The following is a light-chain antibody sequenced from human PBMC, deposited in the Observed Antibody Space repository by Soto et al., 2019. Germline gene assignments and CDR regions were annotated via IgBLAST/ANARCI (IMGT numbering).Light chain of an antibody. CDR1: QSISSW. V-gene: IGKV1-5*03. Sequence: DLQMTQSPSTLSASVGDRVTITCRASQSISSWLAWYQQKPGKAPKLMIYKPSSLESGVPSRFSGSGAGTEFTLTISSLQPDDFATYDCEQYNSYSTFVQRTKLEIK. CDR3: EQYNSYST. J-gene: IGKJ2*01. CDR2: KPS.